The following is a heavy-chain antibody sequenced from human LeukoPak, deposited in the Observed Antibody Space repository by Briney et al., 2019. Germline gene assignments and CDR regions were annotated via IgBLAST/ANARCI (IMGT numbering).Heavy chain of an antibody. CDR1: GFTFKNYA. Sequence: GGSLRLSCAASGFTFKNYAMSWVRQAPGKGLEWVSSIDGSGDNRYYADSVKGRFAISRDNSGNTLYLQMNSLRAEDTAVYYCASGIAGDYWGQGTLVTVSS. V-gene: IGHV3-23*01. CDR2: IDGSGDNR. J-gene: IGHJ4*02. D-gene: IGHD6-13*01. CDR3: ASGIAGDY.